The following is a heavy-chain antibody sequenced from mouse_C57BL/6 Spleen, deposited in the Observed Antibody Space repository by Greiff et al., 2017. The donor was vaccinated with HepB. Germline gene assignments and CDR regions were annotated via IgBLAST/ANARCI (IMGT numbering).Heavy chain of an antibody. CDR2: INPYNGDT. CDR3: ARYGYDYYAMDY. J-gene: IGHJ4*01. V-gene: IGHV1-20*01. CDR1: GYSFTGYF. Sequence: EVQLQQSGPELVKPGDSVKISCKASGYSFTGYFMNWVMQSHGKSLEWIGRINPYNGDTFYNQKFKGKATLTVDKSSSTAHMELRSLTSEDSAVYYCARYGYDYYAMDYWGQRTSVTVSS. D-gene: IGHD2-2*01.